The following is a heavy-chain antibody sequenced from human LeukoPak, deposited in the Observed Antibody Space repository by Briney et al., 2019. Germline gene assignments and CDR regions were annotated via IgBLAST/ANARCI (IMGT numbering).Heavy chain of an antibody. CDR2: IDYRGST. D-gene: IGHD1-26*01. CDR1: GDSISTYY. CDR3: ASYSGSYFRH. J-gene: IGHJ4*02. Sequence: SETLSLTCTVSGDSISTYYWSWIRQPPGKGLEWIAYIDYRGSTTYNPSLRSRVTISVDTSKNQFSLKLSSVTAADTAVYYCASYSGSYFRHWGQGTPVTVSS. V-gene: IGHV4-59*01.